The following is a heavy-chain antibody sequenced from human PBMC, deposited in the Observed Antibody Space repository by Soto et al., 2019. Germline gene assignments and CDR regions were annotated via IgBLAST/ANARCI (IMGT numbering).Heavy chain of an antibody. CDR1: GFTFNIYS. J-gene: IGHJ3*02. CDR2: VANDGVTT. V-gene: IGHV3-23*01. Sequence: EVQLLESGGGLVQPGRSLRLSCAASGFTFNIYSMSWVRQAPCKGLEFVSTVANDGVTTYYADSVKGRFTISRDNSRNMVFLQMNSLRAEDTAVYHCVVNLHYDTFDIWGQGTMVTASS. CDR3: VVNLHYDTFDI.